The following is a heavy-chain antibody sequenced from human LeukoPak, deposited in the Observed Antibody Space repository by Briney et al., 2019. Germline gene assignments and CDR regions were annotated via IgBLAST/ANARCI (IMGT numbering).Heavy chain of an antibody. J-gene: IGHJ4*02. V-gene: IGHV3-23*01. CDR3: AKRSVVIRVILVGFHKEAYYFDS. D-gene: IGHD3-22*01. Sequence: PGGSLRLSCAVSGITLSNYGMSWVRQAPGKGLEWVAGISDSGGRTNYADSVKGRITISRDNPKNTLYLQMNSLRAEDTAVYFCAKRSVVIRVILVGFHKEAYYFDSWGQGALVTVSS. CDR1: GITLSNYG. CDR2: ISDSGGRT.